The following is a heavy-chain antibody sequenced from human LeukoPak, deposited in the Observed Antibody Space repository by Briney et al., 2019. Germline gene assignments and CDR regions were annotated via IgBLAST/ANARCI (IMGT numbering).Heavy chain of an antibody. Sequence: SETLSLTCTVSGGSISSSSYYWGWIRQPPGKGLEGIGSIFYSGNTFYNPSLKSRVTISVDTAKNQFSLKLSSVTAADTSMYFCARHYHYGSGRYMPFDIWGQGTMVTVSS. D-gene: IGHD3-10*01. V-gene: IGHV4-39*01. J-gene: IGHJ3*02. CDR3: ARHYHYGSGRYMPFDI. CDR1: GGSISSSSYY. CDR2: IFYSGNT.